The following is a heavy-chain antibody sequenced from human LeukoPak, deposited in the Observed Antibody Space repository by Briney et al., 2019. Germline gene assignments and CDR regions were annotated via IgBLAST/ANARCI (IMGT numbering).Heavy chain of an antibody. CDR3: AKERGILQGWFYP. CDR2: ISSSGGST. D-gene: IGHD2-15*01. Sequence: GGSLRLSCIASGFTFRSYAMSWDRQAPGKGLEWVSAISSSGGSTYNADSVKGRFTISRDNSKNTLYLQMNSLRAEDTAVYYCAKERGILQGWFYPWGQGTLVTVSS. CDR1: GFTFRSYA. J-gene: IGHJ5*02. V-gene: IGHV3-23*01.